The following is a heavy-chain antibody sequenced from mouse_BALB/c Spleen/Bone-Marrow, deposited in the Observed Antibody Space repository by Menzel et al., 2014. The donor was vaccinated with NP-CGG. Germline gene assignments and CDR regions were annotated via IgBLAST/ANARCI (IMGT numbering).Heavy chain of an antibody. J-gene: IGHJ2*01. V-gene: IGHV5-17*02. CDR1: GFTFSNFG. CDR3: ARSHFYGNDSDY. Sequence: EVQLVESGGGLMQPGGSRKLSCAASGFTFSNFGMHWFRQSPEKGLEWVAFVSTGSTIIYYADTVKGRFTISRDNPENTLFLQMTSLRSEDTAIYYCARSHFYGNDSDYWGQGTTLTVSS. CDR2: VSTGSTII. D-gene: IGHD2-1*01.